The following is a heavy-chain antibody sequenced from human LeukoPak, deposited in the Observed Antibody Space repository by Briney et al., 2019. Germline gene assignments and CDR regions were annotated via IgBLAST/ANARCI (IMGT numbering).Heavy chain of an antibody. J-gene: IGHJ4*02. V-gene: IGHV1-18*01. D-gene: IGHD6-13*01. CDR1: GYAFTSYG. Sequence: ASVKVSCKASGYAFTSYGISWVRQAPGQGLEWMGWISAYNGNTNYAQKLQGRVTMTTDTSTSTAYMELRSLRSDDTAVYYCARDPLAAAGMFFDYWGQGTLVTVSS. CDR3: ARDPLAAAGMFFDY. CDR2: ISAYNGNT.